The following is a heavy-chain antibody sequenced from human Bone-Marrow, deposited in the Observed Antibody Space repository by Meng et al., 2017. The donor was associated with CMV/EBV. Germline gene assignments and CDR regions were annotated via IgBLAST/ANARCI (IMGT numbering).Heavy chain of an antibody. J-gene: IGHJ4*02. CDR3: ARILTGDRGGFEY. V-gene: IGHV1-46*01. Sequence: ASVKVSCKASGYTFTSYYMHWVRQAPGQGLEWMGIINPSGGSTSYAQKFQGRVTITTDESTSTAYMELSSLRSEDTAVYYCARILTGDRGGFEYWGQGTLVTVSS. CDR1: GYTFTSYY. CDR2: INPSGGST. D-gene: IGHD7-27*01.